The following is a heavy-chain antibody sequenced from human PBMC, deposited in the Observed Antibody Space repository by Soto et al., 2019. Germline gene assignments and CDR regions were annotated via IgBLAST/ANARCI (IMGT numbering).Heavy chain of an antibody. D-gene: IGHD6-6*01. CDR2: ISYDGSNK. CDR1: GFTFSSYG. V-gene: IGHV3-30*18. CDR3: AKEMVSVSIAARPGAIDY. J-gene: IGHJ4*02. Sequence: GGSLRLSCAASGFTFSSYGMHWVRQAPGKGLEWVAVISYDGSNKYYADSVKGRFTISRDNSKNTLCLQMNSLRAEDTAVYYCAKEMVSVSIAARPGAIDYWGQGTLVTVSS.